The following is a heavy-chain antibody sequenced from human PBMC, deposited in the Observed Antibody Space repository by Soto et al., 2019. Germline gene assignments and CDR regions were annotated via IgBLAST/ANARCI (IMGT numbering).Heavy chain of an antibody. Sequence: EVQLVESGGDLVQPGGSLRLSCAGSGFIFSAYWMSWVRHAPGKGLEWVAMINRGASGTHYVDSVKGRFTISRDNAKKSLYLQMNRLRVEDTAVYDWATLDNAEIQTAAYWGQGTLVTVSS. V-gene: IGHV3-7*01. CDR2: INRGASGT. CDR3: ATLDNAEIQTAAY. CDR1: GFIFSAYW. J-gene: IGHJ4*02. D-gene: IGHD1-1*01.